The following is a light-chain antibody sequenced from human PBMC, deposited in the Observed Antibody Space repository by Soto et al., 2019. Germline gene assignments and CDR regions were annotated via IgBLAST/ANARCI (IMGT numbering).Light chain of an antibody. CDR1: QSVSSN. CDR3: HHYHNWPPART. Sequence: EIVMTQSPATLSVSPGERATLSCRASQSVSSNLAWYQQKPGQAPRLLIYGASTRATGIPARFSGSGSGTEFTLTISSLQSEDFAVYYCHHYHNWPPARTFGQGTKVEIK. V-gene: IGKV3-15*01. J-gene: IGKJ1*01. CDR2: GAS.